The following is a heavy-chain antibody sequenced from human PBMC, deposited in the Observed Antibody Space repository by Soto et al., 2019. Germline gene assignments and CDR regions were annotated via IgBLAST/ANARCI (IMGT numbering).Heavy chain of an antibody. V-gene: IGHV1-69*06. CDR3: ARRGLSWGHCSSTSCYLNGMDV. Sequence: ASVKVSCKASGGTFSSYAISWVRQAPGQGLEWMGGIIPIFGTANYAQKFQGRVTITADKSTSTAYMELSSLRSEDTAVYYCARRGLSWGHCSSTSCYLNGMDVWGQGTTVTV. CDR1: GGTFSSYA. D-gene: IGHD2-2*01. CDR2: IIPIFGTA. J-gene: IGHJ6*02.